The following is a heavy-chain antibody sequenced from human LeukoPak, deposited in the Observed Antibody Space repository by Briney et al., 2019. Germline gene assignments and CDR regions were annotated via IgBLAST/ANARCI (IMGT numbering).Heavy chain of an antibody. CDR2: ISAYNGNT. J-gene: IGHJ3*01. CDR3: AGQSYIARRRGDDGFDV. V-gene: IGHV1-18*01. D-gene: IGHD6-6*01. Sequence: ASVKVSCKASGYTFTSYGISGVRQAPGQGLEWMAWISAYNGNTNYAQKLQGRVTMTTDTSTSTAYMELRSLRSDDTAIYFCAGQSYIARRRGDDGFDVWGQGAMVTVSS. CDR1: GYTFTSYG.